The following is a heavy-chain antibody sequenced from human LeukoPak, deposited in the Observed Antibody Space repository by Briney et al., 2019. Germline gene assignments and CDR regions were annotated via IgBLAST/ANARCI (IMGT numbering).Heavy chain of an antibody. D-gene: IGHD3-10*01. CDR1: GFIFDDYG. CDR3: AKDKDSGTSYEYYYMDV. CDR2: ISWNSRFI. J-gene: IGHJ6*03. Sequence: GGSLRLSCAASGFIFDDYGMHWVRQAPGKGLEWVSGISWNSRFIAYADFVKGRFTISRDNAKNSLYLQMNSLRVEDTALYYCAKDKDSGTSYEYYYMDVWGKGTTVTISS. V-gene: IGHV3-9*01.